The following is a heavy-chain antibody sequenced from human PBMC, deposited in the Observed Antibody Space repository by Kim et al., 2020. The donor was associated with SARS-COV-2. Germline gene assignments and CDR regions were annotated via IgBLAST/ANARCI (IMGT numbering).Heavy chain of an antibody. V-gene: IGHV3-23*01. D-gene: IGHD6-13*01. CDR1: GFTFSTYA. CDR3: AKDPIAGDKLVWFDP. J-gene: IGHJ5*02. Sequence: AGSLRLSCAASGFTFSTYAMNWVRQAPGKGLEWVSTITASGAWTDYADSVKGRLTISRDNSNNTLYLQMNSLRAEDTALYYCAKDPIAGDKLVWFDPW. CDR2: ITASGAWT.